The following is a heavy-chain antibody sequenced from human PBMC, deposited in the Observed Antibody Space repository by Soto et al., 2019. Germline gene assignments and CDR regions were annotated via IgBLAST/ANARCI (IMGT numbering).Heavy chain of an antibody. CDR3: ARISRYKYDFDH. CDR1: GFSLSNPKVG. D-gene: IGHD1-1*01. CDR2: IFSNDEK. Sequence: QVTLKESGPVLVNPTETLTLTCTVSGFSLSNPKVGVSWIRQPPGTALEWLAHIFSNDEKSYNTSLNTRLTISKDTPKSQVVLTMTNMDPVDTATYYCARISRYKYDFDHWGQGALVTVSS. J-gene: IGHJ4*02. V-gene: IGHV2-26*01.